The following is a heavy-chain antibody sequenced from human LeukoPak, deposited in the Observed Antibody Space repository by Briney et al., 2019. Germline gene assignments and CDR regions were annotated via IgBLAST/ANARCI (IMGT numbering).Heavy chain of an antibody. J-gene: IGHJ4*02. CDR1: GGFISSSSYY. CDR2: IYYSGNT. CDR3: ARQTGSGLFILP. V-gene: IGHV4-39*01. D-gene: IGHD3/OR15-3a*01. Sequence: SETLSLTCTVSGGFISSSSYYWGWIRQPPGKGLQWIGSIYYSGNTYYNASLKSQVSISIDTSKNQFSLRLTSVTAADTAVYYCARQTGSGLFILPGGQGTLVTVSS.